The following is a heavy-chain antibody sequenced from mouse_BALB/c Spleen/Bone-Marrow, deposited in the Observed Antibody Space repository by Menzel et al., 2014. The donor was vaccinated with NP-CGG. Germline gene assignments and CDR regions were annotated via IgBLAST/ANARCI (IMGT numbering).Heavy chain of an antibody. J-gene: IGHJ1*01. D-gene: IGHD1-1*01. V-gene: IGHV14-3*02. CDR1: GFNIKDTY. CDR3: ARYDYGWFIDV. Sequence: VQLQQPGAELVKPGASVKLSCTASGFNIKDTYMHWVKQRPEQGLEWIGRIDPANGNTKYDPKFQGKATITADTSSNTAYLQLSSLTSEDTAVYYCARYDYGWFIDVWGAGTTVTASS. CDR2: IDPANGNT.